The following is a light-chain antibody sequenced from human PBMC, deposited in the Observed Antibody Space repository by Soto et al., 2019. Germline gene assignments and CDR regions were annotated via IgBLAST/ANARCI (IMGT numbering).Light chain of an antibody. Sequence: DIQMTQSPSSLSASVGDRVTITCRASQSIDTYLNWFQQKPGKGPQLLIYAASNLQSGVPSRFSASGSGTNFSVTISSLQPEDSATYFCQQTFSNFISFGGGTKVEI. CDR2: AAS. V-gene: IGKV1-39*01. J-gene: IGKJ4*01. CDR1: QSIDTY. CDR3: QQTFSNFIS.